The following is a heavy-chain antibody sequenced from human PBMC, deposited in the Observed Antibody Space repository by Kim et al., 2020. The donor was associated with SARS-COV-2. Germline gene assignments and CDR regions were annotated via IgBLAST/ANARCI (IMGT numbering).Heavy chain of an antibody. CDR2: ISNTGRAT. Sequence: GGSLRLSCTASGLTFGNYAMIWVRQAPGKGLEWVSIISNTGRATDYPDSVKGRFIISRDNSKNTLYLQMNNLRAEDTAMYYCAKGREFHNYGLGSAFDTWGQGTLFTVSS. CDR3: AKGREFHNYGLGSAFDT. D-gene: IGHD3-10*01. CDR1: GLTFGNYA. V-gene: IGHV3-23*01. J-gene: IGHJ4*02.